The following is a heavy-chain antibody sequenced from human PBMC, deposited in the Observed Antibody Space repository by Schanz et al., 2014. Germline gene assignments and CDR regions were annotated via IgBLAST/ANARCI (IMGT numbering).Heavy chain of an antibody. Sequence: QVQLVESGGGLVKPGGSLRLSCAASGFTFRDYYMSWIRQAPGKGLEWVSDISSGSSYANYADSVKGRFTISRDNAKISLYLQMNRLRAEDTAVYYCARDFDDRRGYGWEYCLEDCMDVWGQGTTXTVSS. V-gene: IGHV3-11*05. CDR2: ISSGSSYA. D-gene: IGHD5-18*01. CDR1: GFTFRDYY. CDR3: ARDFDDRRGYGWEYCLEDCMDV. J-gene: IGHJ6*02.